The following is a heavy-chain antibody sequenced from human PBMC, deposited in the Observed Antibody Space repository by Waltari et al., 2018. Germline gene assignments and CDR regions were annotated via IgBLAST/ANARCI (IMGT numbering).Heavy chain of an antibody. CDR3: ASVSRVTGTTTFDY. J-gene: IGHJ4*02. V-gene: IGHV1-2*02. CDR1: GYTFTGYY. CDR2: INPNRGGT. D-gene: IGHD1-20*01. Sequence: QVQLVQSGAEVKKPGASVKVSCKASGYTFTGYYMHWVRQAPGQGLEWMGWINPNRGGTNYAQKFQGRVTMTRDTSISTAYMELSRLRSDDTAVYYCASVSRVTGTTTFDYWGQGTLVTVSS.